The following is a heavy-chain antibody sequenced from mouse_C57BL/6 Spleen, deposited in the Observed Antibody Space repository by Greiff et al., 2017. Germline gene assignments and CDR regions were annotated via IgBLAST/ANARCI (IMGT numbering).Heavy chain of an antibody. V-gene: IGHV1-26*01. D-gene: IGHD1-1*02. CDR2: INPNNGGT. CDR1: GYTFTDYY. CDR3: ARDYGPYWYFDV. J-gene: IGHJ1*03. Sequence: VQLQQSGPELVKPGASVKISCKASGYTFTDYYMNWVKQSHGKSLEWIGDINPNNGGTSYNQKFKGKATLTVDKSSSTAYMELRILTSEDSAVYYCARDYGPYWYFDVWGTGTTVTVSS.